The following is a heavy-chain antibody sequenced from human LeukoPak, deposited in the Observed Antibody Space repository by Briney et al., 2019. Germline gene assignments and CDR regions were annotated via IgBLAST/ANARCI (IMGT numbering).Heavy chain of an antibody. CDR3: ARDLFI. V-gene: IGHV3-7*01. J-gene: IGHJ4*02. CDR2: IKEDGSDK. Sequence: GGSLRLSCAASGFIFSNYWMSWVRQAPGKGLEWVANIKEDGSDKYYVDSVKGRFTISRDNAKNSLYLQMNSLRAEDTAMYYCARDLFIGGQGTLVTVSS. D-gene: IGHD1-26*01. CDR1: GFIFSNYW.